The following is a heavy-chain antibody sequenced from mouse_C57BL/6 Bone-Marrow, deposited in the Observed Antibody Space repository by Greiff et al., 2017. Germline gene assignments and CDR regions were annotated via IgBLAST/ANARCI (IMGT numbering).Heavy chain of an antibody. CDR1: GYTFTSYT. Sequence: QVHVKQSGAELARPGASVKMSCKASGYTFTSYTMPWVKQRPGQGLEWIGNLDPNSGYTKSNQKFKDKATLTADKSSSTAYMNLSKPTSEYSAVYYCARYLQLTGKGYWGQGTTLTVSS. CDR2: LDPNSGYT. CDR3: ARYLQLTGKGY. D-gene: IGHD4-1*01. V-gene: IGHV1-4*01. J-gene: IGHJ2*01.